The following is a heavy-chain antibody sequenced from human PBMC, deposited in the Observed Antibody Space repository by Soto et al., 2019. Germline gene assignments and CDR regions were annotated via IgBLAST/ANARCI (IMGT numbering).Heavy chain of an antibody. J-gene: IGHJ4*02. Sequence: SETLSLTCTVSGGSISSSSYYWGWTRQPPGKGLEWIGSIYYSGSTYYNPSLKSRVTISVDTSKNQFSLKLSSVTAADTAVYYCARLSIPGPAHYWGQGTLVTVSS. V-gene: IGHV4-39*01. CDR2: IYYSGST. CDR1: GGSISSSSYY. CDR3: ARLSIPGPAHY.